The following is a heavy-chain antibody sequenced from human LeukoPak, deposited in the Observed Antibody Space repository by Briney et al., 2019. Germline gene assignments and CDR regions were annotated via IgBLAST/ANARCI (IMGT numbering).Heavy chain of an antibody. CDR2: IYYSGGA. Sequence: SETLSLTCTVSGGSISTYYWSWIRQLPGKGLEWIGYIYYSGGANYNPSLKSRVTISVDTSKNTLSLKLSSVTAADTAVYYCARSYGAGNYFDYWGQGTLVTVSS. CDR3: ARSYGAGNYFDY. J-gene: IGHJ4*02. CDR1: GGSISTYY. V-gene: IGHV4-59*01. D-gene: IGHD3-10*01.